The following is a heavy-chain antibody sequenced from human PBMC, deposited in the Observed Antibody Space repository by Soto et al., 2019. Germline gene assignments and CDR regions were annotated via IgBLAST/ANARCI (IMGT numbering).Heavy chain of an antibody. CDR1: GGSISSGGYS. J-gene: IGHJ5*02. V-gene: IGHV4-30-2*01. CDR3: ARIPSP. D-gene: IGHD2-21*01. CDR2: IYHSGST. Sequence: SETLSLTCAVSGGSISSGGYSWSWIRQPPGKGLEWIGYIYHSGSTYYNSSLKSRVTISVDRSKNQFSLKLSSVTAADTAVYYCARIPSPWGQGTLVTAPQ.